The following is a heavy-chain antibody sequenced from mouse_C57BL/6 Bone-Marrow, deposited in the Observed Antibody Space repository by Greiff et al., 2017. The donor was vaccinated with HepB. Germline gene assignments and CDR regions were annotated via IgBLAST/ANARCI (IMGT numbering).Heavy chain of an antibody. D-gene: IGHD1-1*01. V-gene: IGHV1-18*01. CDR2: INPNNGGT. CDR3: ARFGSRGAYYYAMDY. CDR1: GYTFTDYN. J-gene: IGHJ4*01. Sequence: EVQLQESGPELVKPGASVKIPCKASGYTFTDYNMDWVKQSHGKSLEWIGDINPNNGGTIYNQKFKGKATLTVDKSSSTAYMELRSLTSEDTAVYYCARFGSRGAYYYAMDYWGQGTSVTVSS.